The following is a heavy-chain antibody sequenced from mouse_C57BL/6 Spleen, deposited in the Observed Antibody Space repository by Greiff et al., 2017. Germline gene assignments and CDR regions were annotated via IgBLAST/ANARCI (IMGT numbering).Heavy chain of an antibody. D-gene: IGHD2-5*01. Sequence: QVQLQQSGAELVMPGASVKLSCKASGYTFTTYPIEWMKQNHGKSLEWIGNFHPYNDDTKYNEKFKGKATLTVEKSSSTVYLELSRLTSDDSAVYYCAIYYSNSRKGYYWGQSTTLTVSS. J-gene: IGHJ2*01. CDR1: GYTFTTYP. V-gene: IGHV1-47*01. CDR3: AIYYSNSRKGYY. CDR2: FHPYNDDT.